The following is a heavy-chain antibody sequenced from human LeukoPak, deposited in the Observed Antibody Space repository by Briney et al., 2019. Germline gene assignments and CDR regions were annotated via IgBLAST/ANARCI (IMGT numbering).Heavy chain of an antibody. CDR3: LERVSPMTP. Sequence: GGSLRLSCAASGFTFSSYAMSWVRQAPGEGLEWVSAISGSGGSTYYADSVKGRFTISRDNPKNTLYLQMNSLRAEDTAVYYCLERVSPMTPGGQGTLVTVSS. D-gene: IGHD3-22*01. V-gene: IGHV3-23*01. CDR2: ISGSGGST. J-gene: IGHJ4*02. CDR1: GFTFSSYA.